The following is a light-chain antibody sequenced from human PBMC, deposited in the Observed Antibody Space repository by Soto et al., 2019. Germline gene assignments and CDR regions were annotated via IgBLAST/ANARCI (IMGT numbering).Light chain of an antibody. CDR1: QSISSY. CDR3: QQYDSSPRT. CDR2: DAV. Sequence: ETVLTQSPATLSLSPGERAILSCRASQSISSYLAWYQQKPGQAPRLLISDAVNRATGIPARFSGSGSGTDFTLIIGSLEPEDVAVYYCQQYDSSPRTFGQGTKVEIK. V-gene: IGKV3-11*01. J-gene: IGKJ1*01.